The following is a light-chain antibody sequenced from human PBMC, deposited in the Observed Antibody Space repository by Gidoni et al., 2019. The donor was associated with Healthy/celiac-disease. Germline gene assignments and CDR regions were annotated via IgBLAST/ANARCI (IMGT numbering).Light chain of an antibody. CDR3: MQALQTPLT. Sequence: DIVMTQSPLSLPVTPGEPASISCRSSQSLLHSNGYNYLDWYLQKPGQSPPLLIYLGSNRASGVTDRFSGSGSGTDFTLKISRVEAEDVGVYYCMQALQTPLTFGGGTKVEIK. V-gene: IGKV2-28*01. CDR1: QSLLHSNGYNY. CDR2: LGS. J-gene: IGKJ4*01.